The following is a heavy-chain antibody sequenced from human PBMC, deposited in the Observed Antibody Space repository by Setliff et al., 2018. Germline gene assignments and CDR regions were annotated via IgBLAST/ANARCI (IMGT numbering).Heavy chain of an antibody. V-gene: IGHV1-2*06. Sequence: ASVKVSCKASGYTFTGYYMYWVRQAPGQGLEWMGRINPSSGATIYAQKFQGRVTMTSDTSISTAYMELDRLRSDDTAVYFCARDGGGDSDAFDIWGQGTMVTVSS. D-gene: IGHD3-16*01. CDR3: ARDGGGDSDAFDI. CDR1: GYTFTGYY. CDR2: INPSSGAT. J-gene: IGHJ3*02.